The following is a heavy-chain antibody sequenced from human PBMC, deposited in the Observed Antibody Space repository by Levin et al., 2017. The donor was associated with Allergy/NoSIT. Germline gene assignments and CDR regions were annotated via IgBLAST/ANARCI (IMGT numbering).Heavy chain of an antibody. Sequence: GGSLRLSCAASGFTFSSYAMSWVRQAPGKGLEWVSAISGSGGSTYYADSVKGRFTISRDNSKNTLYLQMNSLRAEDTAVYYCAKGARYCSGGSCYSDWWGQGTLVTVSS. CDR1: GFTFSSYA. V-gene: IGHV3-23*01. J-gene: IGHJ4*02. D-gene: IGHD2-15*01. CDR2: ISGSGGST. CDR3: AKGARYCSGGSCYSDW.